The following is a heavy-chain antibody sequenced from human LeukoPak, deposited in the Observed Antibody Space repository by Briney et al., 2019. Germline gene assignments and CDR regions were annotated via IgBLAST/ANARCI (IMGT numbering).Heavy chain of an antibody. J-gene: IGHJ4*02. CDR1: GGSFSGYY. CDR2: INHSGST. V-gene: IGHV4-34*01. D-gene: IGHD2-15*01. Sequence: PSETLSLTCAVYGGSFSGYYWSWIRQPPGKGLEWIGEINHSGSTNYNPSLKSRVTISVDTSKNQFSLKLSSVTAADTAVYYCAREEKAAQDYWGQGTLVTVSS. CDR3: AREEKAAQDY.